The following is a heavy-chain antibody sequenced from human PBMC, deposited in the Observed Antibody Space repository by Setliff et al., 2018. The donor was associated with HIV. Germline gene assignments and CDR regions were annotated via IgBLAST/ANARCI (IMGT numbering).Heavy chain of an antibody. CDR1: GYSFARYG. Sequence: ASVKVSCKASGYSFARYGLSWVRQAPGQGLEWMGHIIPIFNIANYAQKFQDRITITADESTSTAYMELSSLRSEDTAVYYCASPHGYCPDGSCSLVGAFDFWGQGTMVTVS. CDR2: IIPIFNIA. D-gene: IGHD2-8*01. CDR3: ASPHGYCPDGSCSLVGAFDF. V-gene: IGHV1-69*13. J-gene: IGHJ3*01.